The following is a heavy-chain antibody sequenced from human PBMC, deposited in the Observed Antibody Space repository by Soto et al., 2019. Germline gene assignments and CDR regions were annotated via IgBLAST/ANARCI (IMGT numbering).Heavy chain of an antibody. CDR1: GGTFNTYA. CDR2: ISPIFGAA. Sequence: QVQLVQSGAEMKKPGSSVKVSCQSSGGTFNTYAMNWVRQAPGQGPEWMGDISPIFGAANYAPKFQGRVTITADESTGTSYMQLTRLTSEDTALYFCAREVQVHTPAFVYWGQGTLVTVSS. D-gene: IGHD3-10*01. V-gene: IGHV1-69*19. J-gene: IGHJ4*02. CDR3: AREVQVHTPAFVY.